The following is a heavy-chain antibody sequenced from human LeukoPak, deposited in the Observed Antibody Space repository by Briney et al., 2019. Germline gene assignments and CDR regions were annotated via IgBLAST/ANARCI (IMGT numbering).Heavy chain of an antibody. D-gene: IGHD1-26*01. CDR1: GFTFSNAW. J-gene: IGHJ3*02. CDR3: TSRESGSYYNRLAFDI. CDR2: IKSKTDGGTT. Sequence: GGSLRLSCAASGFTFSNAWMSWVRQAPGKGLEWVGRIKSKTDGGTTDYAAPVKGRFTISRDDSKNTLYLQMNSLKTEDTAVYYCTSRESGSYYNRLAFDIWGQGTMVTVSS. V-gene: IGHV3-15*01.